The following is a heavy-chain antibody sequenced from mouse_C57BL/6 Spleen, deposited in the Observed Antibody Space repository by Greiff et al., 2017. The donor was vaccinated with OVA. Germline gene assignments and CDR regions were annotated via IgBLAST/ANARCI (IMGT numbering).Heavy chain of an antibody. CDR3: ARTGSYAMDY. Sequence: EVKLMESGPVLVKPGASVKMSCKASGYTFTDYYMNWVKQSHGKSLEWIGVINPYNGGTSYNQKFKGKATLTVDKSSSTAYMELNSLTSEDSAVYYCARTGSYAMDYWGQGTSVTVSS. V-gene: IGHV1-19*01. CDR1: GYTFTDYY. CDR2: INPYNGGT. J-gene: IGHJ4*01. D-gene: IGHD4-1*01.